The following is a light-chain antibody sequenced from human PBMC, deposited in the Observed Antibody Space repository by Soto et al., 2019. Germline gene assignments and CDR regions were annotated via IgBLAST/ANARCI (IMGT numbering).Light chain of an antibody. Sequence: DIVLTQSPGTLSLSPGERATLSCRASQSVARGHLAWYQQKPGQAPRFLMYGVSARATGTPDRFSGSGSGTDFTLTINRLEPEDFAVDHCQLYENQPTFGQGTRLEIK. CDR1: QSVARGH. CDR3: QLYENQPT. V-gene: IGKV3-20*01. J-gene: IGKJ5*01. CDR2: GVS.